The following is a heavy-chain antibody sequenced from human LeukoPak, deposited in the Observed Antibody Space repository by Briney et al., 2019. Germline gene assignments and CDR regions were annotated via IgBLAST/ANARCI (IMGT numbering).Heavy chain of an antibody. V-gene: IGHV4-38-2*01. CDR1: GDSISSDFY. J-gene: IGHJ3*02. Sequence: SETLSLTCSVSGDSISSDFYWGWIRPPPGKGLEWLGSIYHRGRTYYNPSLKSRVTISVDTSKNQFSLKLTSVTAADTAVYYCARYRAFDIWGRGTLVTVSS. CDR2: IYHRGRT. CDR3: ARYRAFDI.